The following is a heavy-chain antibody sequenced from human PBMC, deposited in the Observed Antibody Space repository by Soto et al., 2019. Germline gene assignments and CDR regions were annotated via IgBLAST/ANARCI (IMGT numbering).Heavy chain of an antibody. Sequence: SETLSLTCTVSGGSISSYYWSWIRQPPGKGLEWIGYIYYSGSTNYNPSLKSRVTISVDTSKNQFSLKLSSVTAADTSVYYCARDPGYSTTWHQAFDVWGLGTMVTVSS. D-gene: IGHD6-13*01. CDR2: IYYSGST. CDR3: ARDPGYSTTWHQAFDV. CDR1: GGSISSYY. V-gene: IGHV4-59*01. J-gene: IGHJ3*01.